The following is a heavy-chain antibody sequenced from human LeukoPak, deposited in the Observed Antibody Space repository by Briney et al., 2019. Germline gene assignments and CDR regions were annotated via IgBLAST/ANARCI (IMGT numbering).Heavy chain of an antibody. CDR1: GFTFSSFA. V-gene: IGHV3-23*01. CDR2: ISGSGGST. J-gene: IGHJ5*02. Sequence: GGSLRLSCAASGFTFSSFAMSWVRQAPGRGLEWVSTISGSGGSTLYVDSVKGRFTISRDNSKNMMFLRMNNLRAEDTAIYYCAKGSSASSLLNWFDPWGQGILVTVSS. D-gene: IGHD2-2*01. CDR3: AKGSSASSLLNWFDP.